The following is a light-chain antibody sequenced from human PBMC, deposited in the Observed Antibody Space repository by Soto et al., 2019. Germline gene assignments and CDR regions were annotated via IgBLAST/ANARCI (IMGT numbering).Light chain of an antibody. V-gene: IGKV3-15*01. Sequence: EIVMTQSPATLSVSPGERATLSCRASQSVSSKLAWYQQKPGQAPRLLIYGESTRATGIPARFSGSGSGTEFTLTISSLQSEDFAAYYCQQYNNWPWTFGQGTKVDIK. J-gene: IGKJ1*01. CDR3: QQYNNWPWT. CDR1: QSVSSK. CDR2: GES.